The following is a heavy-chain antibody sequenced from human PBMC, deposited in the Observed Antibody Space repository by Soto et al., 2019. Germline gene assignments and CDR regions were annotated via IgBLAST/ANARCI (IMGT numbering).Heavy chain of an antibody. J-gene: IGHJ6*04. CDR2: ISSSSSTI. D-gene: IGHD3-3*01. Sequence: GGSLRLSCAASGFTFSSYSMNWVRQAPGKGLKWVSYISSSSSTIYYADSVKGRFTISRDNAKNSLYLQMNSLRAEDTAVYYCARAPPWYYDFWSGYSTGRWGKGTTVTVSS. CDR1: GFTFSSYS. CDR3: ARAPPWYYDFWSGYSTGR. V-gene: IGHV3-48*01.